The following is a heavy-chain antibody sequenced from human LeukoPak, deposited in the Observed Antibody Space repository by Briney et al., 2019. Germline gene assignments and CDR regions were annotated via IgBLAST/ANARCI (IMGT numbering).Heavy chain of an antibody. CDR2: IYGDGAT. CDR3: AKGGAPSSRYAPWWFDP. Sequence: GGSLRLSCAASGFTVSNNYITWVRQAAGKGLEWVSIIYGDGATHYADSVKGRFIISRDNSKNTLDLQMHSLRVEDTAVYYCAKGGAPSSRYAPWWFDPWGQGTLVTVSS. V-gene: IGHV3-66*01. CDR1: GFTVSNNY. J-gene: IGHJ5*02. D-gene: IGHD6-13*01.